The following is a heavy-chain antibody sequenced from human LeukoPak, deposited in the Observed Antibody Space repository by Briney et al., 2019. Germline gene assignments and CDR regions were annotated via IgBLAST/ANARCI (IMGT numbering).Heavy chain of an antibody. V-gene: IGHV4-34*01. Sequence: SETLSLTCAVYGGSFSGYYWSWIRQPPGKGLEWIGEINHSGSTNYNPSLKSRVTISVDTSKNQFSLKLSSVTAADTAAYYCARRLNCTNGVCSPENWFDPWGQGTLVTVSS. D-gene: IGHD2-8*01. J-gene: IGHJ5*02. CDR3: ARRLNCTNGVCSPENWFDP. CDR2: INHSGST. CDR1: GGSFSGYY.